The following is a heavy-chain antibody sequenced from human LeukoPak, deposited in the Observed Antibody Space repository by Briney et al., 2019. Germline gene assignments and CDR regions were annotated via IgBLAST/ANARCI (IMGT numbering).Heavy chain of an antibody. CDR1: DGSISSYF. CDR3: ARDGSARYYFDY. Sequence: PSETLSLTCTVSDGSISSYFWSWIRQPPGQGLEWIGYIYYSGSTNYNPSLKSRVTISVDTSKNQFSLKLSSVTAADTAMYYCARDGSARYYFDYWGQGTLVTVSP. V-gene: IGHV4-59*01. CDR2: IYYSGST. J-gene: IGHJ4*02.